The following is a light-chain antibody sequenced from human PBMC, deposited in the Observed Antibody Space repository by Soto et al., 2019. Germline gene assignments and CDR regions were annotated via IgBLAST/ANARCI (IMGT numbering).Light chain of an antibody. J-gene: IGKJ1*01. CDR3: QQLNSYPWT. CDR1: QGISSY. V-gene: IGKV1-9*01. Sequence: DIQLTQSPSFLSASVGDRVTITCRASQGISSYLAWDQQKPGKAPKLLIYAASTLQSGVPQRFCGSGSGTEFTLTIRSLQPEDFATYYCQQLNSYPWTFGRGHKVVIK. CDR2: AAS.